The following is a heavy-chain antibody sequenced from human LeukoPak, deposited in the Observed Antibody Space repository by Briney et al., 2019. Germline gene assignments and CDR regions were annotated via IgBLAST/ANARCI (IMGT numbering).Heavy chain of an antibody. CDR2: FDPEDGET. D-gene: IGHD5-12*01. V-gene: IGHV1-24*01. J-gene: IGHJ4*02. Sequence: ASVKVSCKVSGYTLTELSMHWVRQAPGKGLEWRGGFDPEDGETIYAQKFQGRVTMTEDTSTDTAYMELSSLRSEDTAVYYCATGVSRWLPAKNYFDYWGQGTLVTVSS. CDR1: GYTLTELS. CDR3: ATGVSRWLPAKNYFDY.